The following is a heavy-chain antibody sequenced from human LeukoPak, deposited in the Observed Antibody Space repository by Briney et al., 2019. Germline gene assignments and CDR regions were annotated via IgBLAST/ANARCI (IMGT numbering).Heavy chain of an antibody. D-gene: IGHD4-17*01. CDR3: ARSFGDHGY. CDR2: IRASGGST. CDR1: GFTFSSFA. Sequence: PGGSLRLSCAASGFTFSSFAVIWVRQAPGKGLEWVSAIRASGGSTYNADSVKGRFTISRDNSRNTVSLQMNSLRGEDAAAYYCARSFGDHGYWGQGTLVTVSS. J-gene: IGHJ4*02. V-gene: IGHV3-23*01.